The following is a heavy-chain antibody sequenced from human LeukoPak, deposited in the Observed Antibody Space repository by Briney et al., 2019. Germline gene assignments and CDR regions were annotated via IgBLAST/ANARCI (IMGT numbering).Heavy chain of an antibody. CDR1: GGSFSGYY. D-gene: IGHD2-15*01. CDR3: ARLNCSGGSCYPDY. Sequence: SETLSLTCAVYGGSFSGYYWSWIRQPPGKGLEWIGEINHSGSTNYNPSLKSRVTISVDTSKNQFSLKLSPVTAADTAVYYCARLNCSGGSCYPDYWGQGTLVTVPS. J-gene: IGHJ4*02. CDR2: INHSGST. V-gene: IGHV4-34*01.